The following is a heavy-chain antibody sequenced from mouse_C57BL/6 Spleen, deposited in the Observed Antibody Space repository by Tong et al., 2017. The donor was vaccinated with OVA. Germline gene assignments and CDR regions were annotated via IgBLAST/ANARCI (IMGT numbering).Heavy chain of an antibody. Sequence: EVQLQESGPELVKPGASVKMSCKASGYTFTSYVMHWVKQKPGQGLEWIGYISCYNGATSYNQKLKGKATFTVDTSSSTAYMQFNSLTSEESAVYYCARGRHPSDYWGQGTTLTVSS. D-gene: IGHD1-2*01. J-gene: IGHJ2*01. CDR2: ISCYNGAT. V-gene: IGHV1-14*01. CDR1: GYTFTSYV. CDR3: ARGRHPSDY.